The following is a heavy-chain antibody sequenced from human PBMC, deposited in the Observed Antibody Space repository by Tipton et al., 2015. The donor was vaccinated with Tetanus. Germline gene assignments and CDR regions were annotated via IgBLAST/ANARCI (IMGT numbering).Heavy chain of an antibody. V-gene: IGHV4-30-2*01. CDR3: ARGTGDY. CDR1: GGSISSGDYS. D-gene: IGHD1-14*01. CDR2: IYDSGSA. J-gene: IGHJ4*02. Sequence: TLSLTCAVSGGSISSGDYSWSWIRQPPGKGLEWIGYIYDSGSATYNPSVASRATVSIDMSKNQFSLRLTSATAADTAVYYCARGTGDYWGQGTLVTVSS.